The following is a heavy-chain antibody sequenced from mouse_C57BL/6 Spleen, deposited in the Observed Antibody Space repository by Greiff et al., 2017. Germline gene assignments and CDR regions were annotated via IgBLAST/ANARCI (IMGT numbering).Heavy chain of an antibody. CDR2: IWSDGST. CDR3: ARAYSNYGYFDV. Sequence: QVQLKESGPGLVAPSQSLSITCTVSGFSLTSYGVHWVRQPPGKGLEWLVVIWSDGSTTYHSALKSRLSISKDNSKSQVFLKMNSLQTDDTAMYYCARAYSNYGYFDVWGTGTTVTVSS. CDR1: GFSLTSYG. D-gene: IGHD2-5*01. V-gene: IGHV2-6*03. J-gene: IGHJ1*03.